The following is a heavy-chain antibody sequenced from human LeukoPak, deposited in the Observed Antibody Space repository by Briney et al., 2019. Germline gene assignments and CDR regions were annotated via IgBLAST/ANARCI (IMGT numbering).Heavy chain of an antibody. D-gene: IGHD6-19*01. Sequence: KNGESLKISCKGSGYSFTSYWIGWVRQMPGKGLEWMGIIYPGDSDTRYSPSFQGQVTISADKSISTAYLQWSSLKASDTAMYYCARTGRIAVAGTEGDWFDPWGQGTLVTVSS. CDR3: ARTGRIAVAGTEGDWFDP. CDR2: IYPGDSDT. J-gene: IGHJ5*02. V-gene: IGHV5-51*01. CDR1: GYSFTSYW.